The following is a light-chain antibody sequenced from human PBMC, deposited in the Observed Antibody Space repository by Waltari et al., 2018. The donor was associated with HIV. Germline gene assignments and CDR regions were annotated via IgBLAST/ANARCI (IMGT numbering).Light chain of an antibody. CDR3: VVWDDSLSGVV. CDR2: RDN. CDR1: SSNIRSHN. J-gene: IGLJ2*01. V-gene: IGLV1-47*01. Sequence: QSVVTQSPSASGTPGQSVTISCSGSSSNIRSHNVFRYQPIPGTAPKLLIYRDNQRPSGVPDRISGSRSGTSASLAISGLRSEDEAVYYCVVWDDSLSGVVFGGGTSLTVL.